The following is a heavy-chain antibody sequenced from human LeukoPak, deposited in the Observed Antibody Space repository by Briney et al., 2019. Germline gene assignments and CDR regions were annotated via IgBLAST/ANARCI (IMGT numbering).Heavy chain of an antibody. Sequence: GGSLRLSCAASGFTFSSYSMNWVRQAPGKGLEWVSYISSSSSTIYCADSVKGRFTISRDNAKNSLYLQMNSLRAEDTAVYYCARDDFRGRTPFDYWGQGTLVTVSS. CDR2: ISSSSSTI. V-gene: IGHV3-48*04. D-gene: IGHD3-10*01. CDR1: GFTFSSYS. CDR3: ARDDFRGRTPFDY. J-gene: IGHJ4*02.